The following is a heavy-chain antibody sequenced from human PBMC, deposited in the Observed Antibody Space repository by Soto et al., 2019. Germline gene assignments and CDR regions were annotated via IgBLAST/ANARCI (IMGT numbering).Heavy chain of an antibody. CDR1: GFTFSNYG. V-gene: IGHV3-30*18. J-gene: IGHJ6*02. Sequence: QVQLVESGGGVVQPGRSLRLSCAASGFTFSNYGIHWFRQAPGKGLEWVSVTSYDGSKKYYADSVKGRFTISRDNSKITVFLQMNSLSPEDTAVYYCAKDIALVRGVISDVDVRGQGTTVTVSS. CDR3: AKDIALVRGVISDVDV. CDR2: TSYDGSKK. D-gene: IGHD3-10*01.